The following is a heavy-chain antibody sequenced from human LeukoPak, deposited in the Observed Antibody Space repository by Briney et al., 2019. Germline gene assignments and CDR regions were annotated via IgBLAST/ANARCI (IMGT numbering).Heavy chain of an antibody. D-gene: IGHD2-2*01. CDR2: IKSKPDGETT. V-gene: IGHV3-15*01. CDR1: GFTFSYTW. Sequence: PGGSLRLSCAASGFTFSYTWMTWVRQAPGKGLEWIGRIKSKPDGETTDYAAPVQGRFVISRDDSKATLFLQMNSLKDEDTGVYYCTSTPAPGGYWGQGTLVTVSS. J-gene: IGHJ4*02. CDR3: TSTPAPGGY.